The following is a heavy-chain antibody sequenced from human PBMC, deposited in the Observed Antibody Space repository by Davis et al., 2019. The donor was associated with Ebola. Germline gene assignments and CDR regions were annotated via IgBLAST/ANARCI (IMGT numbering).Heavy chain of an antibody. D-gene: IGHD5-24*01. CDR1: GGSINTHH. CDR3: ARGGVEMATVPSDAFEF. V-gene: IGHV4-59*11. CDR2: IYDSVNT. Sequence: SETLSLTCSVSGGSINTHHWSWIRQAPGKRLEWIGYIYDSVNTKYNPSLKSRVILSLDTSKNQVSLKLSSVTAADTAVYYCARGGVEMATVPSDAFEFWGQGTLVTVSS. J-gene: IGHJ3*01.